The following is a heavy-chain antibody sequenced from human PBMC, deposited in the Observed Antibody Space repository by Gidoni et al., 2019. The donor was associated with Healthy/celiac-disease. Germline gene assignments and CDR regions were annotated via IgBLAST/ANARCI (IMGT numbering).Heavy chain of an antibody. CDR1: GFPFSNAG. J-gene: IGHJ4*02. V-gene: IGHV3-15*01. Sequence: EVQLVESGGGLVKPGGSIRLPCAASGFPFSNAGMSWVRQAPGKGLEWVGRIKSKTDGGTTDYAAPVKGRFTISRDDSKNTLYLQMNSLKTEDTAVYYCTTAPTMIVVVGDYWGQGTLVTVSS. D-gene: IGHD3-22*01. CDR3: TTAPTMIVVVGDY. CDR2: IKSKTDGGTT.